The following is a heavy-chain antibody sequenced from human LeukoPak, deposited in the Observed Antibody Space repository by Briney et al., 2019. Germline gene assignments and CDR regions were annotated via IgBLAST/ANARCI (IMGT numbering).Heavy chain of an antibody. J-gene: IGHJ5*02. Sequence: PGGSLRLSCAASGFTFSDYYMSWIRQAPGKGLEWVSYISSSSSTIYYADSVKGRFTISRDNAKNSLYLQMNSLRAEDTAVYYCARGVLSTFNWFDPWGQGTLVTVSS. D-gene: IGHD5/OR15-5a*01. V-gene: IGHV3-11*04. CDR2: ISSSSSTI. CDR3: ARGVLSTFNWFDP. CDR1: GFTFSDYY.